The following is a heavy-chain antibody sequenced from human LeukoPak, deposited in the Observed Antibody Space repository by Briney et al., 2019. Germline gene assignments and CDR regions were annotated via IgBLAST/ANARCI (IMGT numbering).Heavy chain of an antibody. CDR2: INHSGST. CDR3: ARRDGVVVTEDY. V-gene: IGHV4-34*01. CDR1: GGSFSGYC. J-gene: IGHJ4*02. D-gene: IGHD3-22*01. Sequence: PSETLSLTCAVYGGSFSGYCWSWIRQPPGKGLEWIGEINHSGSTNYNPSLKSRVTISVDTSKNQFSLKLSSVTAADTAVYYCARRDGVVVTEDYWGQGTLVTVSS.